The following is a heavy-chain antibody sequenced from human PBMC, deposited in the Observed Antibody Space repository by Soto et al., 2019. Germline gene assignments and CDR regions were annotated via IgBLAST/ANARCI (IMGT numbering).Heavy chain of an antibody. CDR2: ISSSSSYI. J-gene: IGHJ6*03. V-gene: IGHV3-21*01. CDR3: ARETGIAAASNEPRAPAEADYYYYYCMDV. CDR1: GFTFSSYS. Sequence: GGSLRLSCAASGFTFSSYSMNWVRQAPGKGLEWVSSISSSSSYIYYAASVKGRFTISRDNAKNSLYLQMTSLRAEDTAVYYCARETGIAAASNEPRAPAEADYYYYYCMDVWGKGTTVTVSS. D-gene: IGHD6-13*01.